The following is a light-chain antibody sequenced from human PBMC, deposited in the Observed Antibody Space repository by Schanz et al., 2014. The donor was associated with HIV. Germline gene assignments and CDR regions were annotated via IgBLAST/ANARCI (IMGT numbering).Light chain of an antibody. Sequence: QSALTQPASVSGSPGQSITISCSGTSSDVGTYNRVSWYQQHPGKAPKLMIYEVSKRPSGVSIRFSGSKSGNTASLTISGLRAEDEASYYCGSYKSASFPWVFGGGTKLTVL. CDR3: GSYKSASFPWV. V-gene: IGLV2-14*02. CDR1: SSDVGTYNR. J-gene: IGLJ3*02. CDR2: EVS.